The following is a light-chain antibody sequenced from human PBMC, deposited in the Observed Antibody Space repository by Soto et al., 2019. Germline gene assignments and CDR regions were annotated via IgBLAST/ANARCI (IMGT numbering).Light chain of an antibody. Sequence: QSVLTQPPSASGTPGQRVFISCSGSSSNIGGTNYAYWYQQLPGAAPKLLMHSNNLRPSGVPERISGSKSGTSASLAISGLRSEDEAVYYCASWDDRLSAVIFGGGTKLTVL. CDR1: SSNIGGTNY. J-gene: IGLJ2*01. CDR2: SNN. CDR3: ASWDDRLSAVI. V-gene: IGLV1-47*02.